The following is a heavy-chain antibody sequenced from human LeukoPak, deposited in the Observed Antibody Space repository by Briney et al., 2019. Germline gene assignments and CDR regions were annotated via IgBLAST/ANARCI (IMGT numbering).Heavy chain of an antibody. Sequence: GGSLRLSCAASGFTFSSYGMHWVRQAPGKGLEWVANINQDGSEKTYVDSVKGRFTISRDNAKNSPYLQMNSLRAEDTAVYYCARGRGYSGYDDFRYWGQGTLVTVSS. CDR1: GFTFSSYG. CDR2: INQDGSEK. D-gene: IGHD5-12*01. V-gene: IGHV3-7*04. CDR3: ARGRGYSGYDDFRY. J-gene: IGHJ4*02.